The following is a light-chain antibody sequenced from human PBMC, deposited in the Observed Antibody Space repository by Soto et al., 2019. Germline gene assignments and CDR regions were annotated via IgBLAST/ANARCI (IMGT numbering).Light chain of an antibody. CDR3: CSYTSSSTPWV. J-gene: IGLJ1*01. V-gene: IGLV2-14*03. CDR1: SSDFGGYNY. CDR2: DVS. Sequence: QSALTQPASVSGSPGQSITISCTGTSSDFGGYNYVSWYQQHPGKAPKLMIYDVSDRPSGVSNRFSASKSGNTASLTISGLQAEDEADYYCCSYTSSSTPWVFGPGTKVTV.